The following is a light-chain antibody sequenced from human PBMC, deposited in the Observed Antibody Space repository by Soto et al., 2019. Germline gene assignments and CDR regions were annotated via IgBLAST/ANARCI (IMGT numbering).Light chain of an antibody. V-gene: IGKV2D-29*02. Sequence: DVVMTQTPLSLSVAPGHPASISCKSSQSLLHITGETFLFWYLQKPGQSPQLLIYEVSTRVSGVPDRFSGSGSGTEFTLEISRVETDDVGIYYCVQSTQLPPTFGQGTRLGIE. CDR2: EVS. CDR1: QSLLHITGETF. CDR3: VQSTQLPPT. J-gene: IGKJ5*01.